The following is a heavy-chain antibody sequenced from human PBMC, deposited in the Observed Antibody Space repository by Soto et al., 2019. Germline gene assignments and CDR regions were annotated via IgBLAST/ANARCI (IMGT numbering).Heavy chain of an antibody. CDR2: IRNKADSYNS. CDR3: ASGVYHSGGSPFDD. D-gene: IGHD3-22*01. V-gene: IGHV3-72*01. J-gene: IGHJ4*02. Sequence: EVQLVESGGGLVQPGGSLRLSCAASGFTFRDHYMDWVRQAPGKGLEWVGRIRNKADSYNSEYAASVKGRFSISRDDSKNSLYLQINSLKTEDTAVYFCASGVYHSGGSPFDDWGQGTVVTVSS. CDR1: GFTFRDHY.